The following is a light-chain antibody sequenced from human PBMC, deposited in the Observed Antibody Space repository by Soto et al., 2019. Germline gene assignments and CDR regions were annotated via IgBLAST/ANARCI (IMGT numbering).Light chain of an antibody. CDR1: QTVGRA. J-gene: IGKJ2*01. Sequence: DIQLTQTASSLSASIGDRVTITCRATQTVGRALNWYQHKPGTAPKLLIYGTFILQSGVPSRFSGSGSETDFTLTISSLQPDDIGTYHCQQSAYTPPFTFGQGTSLEI. CDR2: GTF. V-gene: IGKV1-39*01. CDR3: QQSAYTPPFT.